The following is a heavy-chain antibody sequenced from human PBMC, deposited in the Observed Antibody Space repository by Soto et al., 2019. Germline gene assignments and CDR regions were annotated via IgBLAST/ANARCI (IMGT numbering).Heavy chain of an antibody. CDR3: ASFIVKNALFDY. D-gene: IGHD3-16*02. Sequence: QVQLRESGPGLVKPSGTMSLTCTVSGGSISSGYWWSWVRQPPGKGLEWIGEMYHSGSTNYNPSLKSRVTMSVDKSKKQFSLKLNSVTAADTALYYCASFIVKNALFDYWGQGTLVIVSS. CDR1: GGSISSGYW. J-gene: IGHJ4*02. CDR2: MYHSGST. V-gene: IGHV4-4*02.